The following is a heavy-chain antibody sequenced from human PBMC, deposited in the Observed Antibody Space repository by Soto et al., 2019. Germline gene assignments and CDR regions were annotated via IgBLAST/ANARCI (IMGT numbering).Heavy chain of an antibody. V-gene: IGHV3-48*02. CDR3: ARDYRIVIVSRYYFYGMDV. CDR1: GFTFSSYS. D-gene: IGHD2-2*01. CDR2: ISSSSSTI. Sequence: GGSLRLSCAASGFTFSSYSMNWVRQAPGKGLEWVSYISSSSSTIYYADSVKGRFTISRDNAKNSLYLQMNSLRDEDTAVYYCARDYRIVIVSRYYFYGMDVWGQGTTVTVSS. J-gene: IGHJ6*02.